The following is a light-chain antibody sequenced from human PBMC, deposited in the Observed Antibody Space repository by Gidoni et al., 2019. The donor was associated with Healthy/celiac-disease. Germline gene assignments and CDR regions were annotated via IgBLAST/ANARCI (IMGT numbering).Light chain of an antibody. CDR3: CSYAGSYNVV. CDR1: SSDVGGYNY. V-gene: IGLV2-11*01. J-gene: IGLJ2*01. Sequence: QSALTQPRSVSGSPGQSVTISCTGTSSDVGGYNYVSWYQQHPGKAPILMIYDVSKRPSGVPDRFSGSKSGNTASLTISVLQAEDEADYYCCSYAGSYNVVFGGGTKLTVL. CDR2: DVS.